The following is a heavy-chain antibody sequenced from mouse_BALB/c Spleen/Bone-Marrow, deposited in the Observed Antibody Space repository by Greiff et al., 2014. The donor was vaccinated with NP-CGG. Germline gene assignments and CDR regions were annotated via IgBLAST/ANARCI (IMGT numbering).Heavy chain of an antibody. CDR2: IDPANGNT. CDR1: GFNIKDTY. Sequence: VKLMESGAELVKPGASVKLSCTASGFNIKDTYMHWVKQRPEQGLEWIGRIDPANGNTKYDPKFQGKATITADTSSNTAYLQLSSLTSEDTAVYYCATYYRYDRRFAYWGQGTLVTVSA. J-gene: IGHJ3*01. D-gene: IGHD2-14*01. CDR3: ATYYRYDRRFAY. V-gene: IGHV14-3*02.